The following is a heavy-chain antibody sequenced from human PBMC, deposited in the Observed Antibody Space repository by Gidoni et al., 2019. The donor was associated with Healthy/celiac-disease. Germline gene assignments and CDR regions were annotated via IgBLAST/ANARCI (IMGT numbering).Heavy chain of an antibody. D-gene: IGHD4-17*01. V-gene: IGHV3-49*04. J-gene: IGHJ3*02. CDR1: GFTFGDYA. CDR3: TRATVTTRIDAFDI. Sequence: EVHLVESGGGLVQPGRSLRLSCTASGFTFGDYAMTLVRQAPGKGLEWVGFIRSKAYGGTTEYAASVKGRFTISRDDSKSIAYLQMNSLKTEDTAVYYCTRATVTTRIDAFDIWGQGTMVTVSS. CDR2: IRSKAYGGTT.